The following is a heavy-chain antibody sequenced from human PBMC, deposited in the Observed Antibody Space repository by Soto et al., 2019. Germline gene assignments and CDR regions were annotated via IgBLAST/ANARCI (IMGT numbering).Heavy chain of an antibody. CDR3: AKAMVWGVTAFDY. V-gene: IGHV3-23*01. D-gene: IGHD3-10*01. Sequence: PGGSVRLSCAASGFTFSSYAMSWVRQAPGKGLEWVSAISGSGDSTSYADSVKGRFTISRDNSKSTLYLQMNSLRAEDTAVYYCAKAMVWGVTAFDYWGQGTLVTVSS. CDR1: GFTFSSYA. J-gene: IGHJ4*02. CDR2: ISGSGDST.